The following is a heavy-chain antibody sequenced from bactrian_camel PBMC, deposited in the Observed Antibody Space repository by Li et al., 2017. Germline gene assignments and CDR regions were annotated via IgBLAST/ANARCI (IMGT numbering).Heavy chain of an antibody. CDR1: GFTFSSTT. Sequence: HVQLVESGGGLVQPGGSLRLSCAASGFTFSSTTMSWVRQAPGKGLEWVSSISSDSSIAYYADSVKGRFAISRDNAKNTLYLQMNSLKPEDTAMYYCTAGVAYYSGGYYFAAEYNYWGQGTQVTVS. CDR3: TAGVAYYSGGYYFAAEYNY. V-gene: IGHV3-2*01. D-gene: IGHD2*01. CDR2: ISSDSSIA. J-gene: IGHJ4*01.